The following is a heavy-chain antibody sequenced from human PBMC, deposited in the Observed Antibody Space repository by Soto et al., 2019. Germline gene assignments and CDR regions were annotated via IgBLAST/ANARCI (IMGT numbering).Heavy chain of an antibody. CDR2: ISTNSKDI. D-gene: IGHD2-21*02. CDR1: GFTFSSFN. V-gene: IGHV3-21*01. CDR3: AKDSRPFGGYSGHDS. J-gene: IGHJ4*02. Sequence: EVHLVESGGGLVKPGGSLRLSCAASGFTFSSFNMNWVRQAPGKGLGWVSSISTNSKDIYYAASVKGRFTISRDNANGSLFRQMSGLGAEDTALYYCAKDSRPFGGYSGHDSWGQGTLVSVSS.